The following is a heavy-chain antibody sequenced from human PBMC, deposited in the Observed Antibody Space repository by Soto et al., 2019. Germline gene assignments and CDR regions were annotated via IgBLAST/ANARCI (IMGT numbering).Heavy chain of an antibody. CDR3: ATVWGGYYPFDY. V-gene: IGHV1-24*01. J-gene: IGHJ4*02. Sequence: AASVKVSCKVSGYTLTELSMHWVRQAPGKGLEWMGGFDPEDGETIYAQKFQGRVTMTEDTSTDTAYMELSSLRSEDTAVYYCATVWGGYYPFDYWGQGTLVTVSS. D-gene: IGHD1-26*01. CDR2: FDPEDGET. CDR1: GYTLTELS.